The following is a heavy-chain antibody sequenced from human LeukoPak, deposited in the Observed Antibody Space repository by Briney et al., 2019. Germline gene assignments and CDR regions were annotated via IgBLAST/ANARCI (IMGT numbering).Heavy chain of an antibody. Sequence: GGSLRLSCAASGFTFSSYAMHWVRQAPGKGLEWVAVISYDGSNKYYADSVKGRFTVYRDNSKNTVFLQMNDLTIEDTAIYYCAKRYSDGGFDPWGQGTLGTVSS. CDR3: AKRYSDGGFDP. CDR2: ISYDGSNK. CDR1: GFTFSSYA. V-gene: IGHV3-30*04. D-gene: IGHD3-10*01. J-gene: IGHJ5*02.